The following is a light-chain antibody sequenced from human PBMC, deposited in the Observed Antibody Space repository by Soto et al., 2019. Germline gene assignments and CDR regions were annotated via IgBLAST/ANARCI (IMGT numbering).Light chain of an antibody. CDR1: SSDLGGYNF. CDR2: DVG. J-gene: IGLJ1*01. V-gene: IGLV2-14*03. Sequence: QSALTQPASVSGSPGQSVTISCTGTSSDLGGYNFVSWYQHHPGKAPKLMIYDVGNRPSGVSVRFSGSKSGNTASLTISGLLAEDEADYYCSSYSSSSSVFGTGTKVTVL. CDR3: SSYSSSSSV.